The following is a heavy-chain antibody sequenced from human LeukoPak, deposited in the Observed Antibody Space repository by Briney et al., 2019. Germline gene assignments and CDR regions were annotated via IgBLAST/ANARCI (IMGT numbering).Heavy chain of an antibody. CDR2: ISYDGSNK. D-gene: IGHD2-2*01. Sequence: GGSLRLSCAASGFTFSSYGMHWVRQAPGKGLEWVAVISYDGSNKYYADSVKGRFTISRDNSKNTLYLQMNSLRAEDTAVYYCAKDQRRIPAAAPKPNYYFDYWGQGTLVTVSS. CDR1: GFTFSSYG. CDR3: AKDQRRIPAAAPKPNYYFDY. J-gene: IGHJ4*02. V-gene: IGHV3-30*18.